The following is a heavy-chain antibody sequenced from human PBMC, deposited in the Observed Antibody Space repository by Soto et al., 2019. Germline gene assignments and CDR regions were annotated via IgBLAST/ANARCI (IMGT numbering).Heavy chain of an antibody. D-gene: IGHD3-16*01. J-gene: IGHJ4*02. CDR3: ARHGGSGDGF. V-gene: IGHV4-39*01. Sequence: QLQLQESGPGLVKPSETLSLTCTVSGGSISSISYYWGWIRQPPGKGLEWIGSIYYSGSTYYNPSLKSRVTISVDTSKNQFSLKLSSVTAADTAVYYCARHGGSGDGFWGQGTLVTVSS. CDR1: GGSISSISYY. CDR2: IYYSGST.